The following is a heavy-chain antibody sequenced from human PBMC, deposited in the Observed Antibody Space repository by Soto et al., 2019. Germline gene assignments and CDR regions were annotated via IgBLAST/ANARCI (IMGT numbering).Heavy chain of an antibody. J-gene: IGHJ3*02. CDR1: GFTFTSSA. D-gene: IGHD3-22*01. CDR2: IVVGSGNT. CDR3: AADPHYYDSSGYYSGHEAFDI. V-gene: IGHV1-58*01. Sequence: SVKVSCKASGFTFTSSAVQWVRQARGQRLEWIGWIVVGSGNTNYAQKFQERVTITRDMSTSTAYMELSSLRSEDTAVYYCAADPHYYDSSGYYSGHEAFDIWGQGTMVTVSS.